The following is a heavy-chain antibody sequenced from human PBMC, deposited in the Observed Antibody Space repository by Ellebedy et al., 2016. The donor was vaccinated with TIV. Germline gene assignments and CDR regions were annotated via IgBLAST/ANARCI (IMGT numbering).Heavy chain of an antibody. CDR3: ARLGVHDHWSGFYQQ. CDR2: IYDGGST. J-gene: IGHJ4*02. V-gene: IGHV4-61*05. Sequence: MPSETLSLTCTVSGGSIRSSRYSWGWIRQPPGKGREWIGDIYDGGSTKYNPSLKSRLTIAADTSKNQFSLKVSSATAADSGVYYCARLGVHDHWSGFYQQWGQGTPVTVSS. D-gene: IGHD3-3*01. CDR1: GGSIRSSRYS.